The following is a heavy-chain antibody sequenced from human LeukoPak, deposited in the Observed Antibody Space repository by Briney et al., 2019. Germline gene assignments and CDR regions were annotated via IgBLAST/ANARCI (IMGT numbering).Heavy chain of an antibody. CDR3: ARDTARITIFGVAKYMDV. D-gene: IGHD3-3*01. Sequence: SVKVSCKASGGTFSSYAISWVRQAPGQGLEWMGGIIPIFGTANYAQKFQGRVTITADESTSTAYMELSSLRSEDTAVYYCARDTARITIFGVAKYMDVWGKGTTVTVSS. CDR2: IIPIFGTA. CDR1: GGTFSSYA. V-gene: IGHV1-69*13. J-gene: IGHJ6*03.